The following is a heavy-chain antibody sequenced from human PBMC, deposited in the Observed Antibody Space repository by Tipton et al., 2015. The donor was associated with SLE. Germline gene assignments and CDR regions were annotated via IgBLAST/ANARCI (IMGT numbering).Heavy chain of an antibody. CDR2: IYTSGST. D-gene: IGHD2-2*01. V-gene: IGHV4-61*02. J-gene: IGHJ4*02. CDR3: ARDLAYCSSTSCFDYFDY. Sequence: LRLSCTVSGGSISSGSYYWSRIRQPAGKGLEWIGRIYTSGSTNYNPSLKSRVTISVDTSKNQFSPKLSSVTAADTAVYYCARDLAYCSSTSCFDYFDYWGQGTLVTVSS. CDR1: GGSISSGSYY.